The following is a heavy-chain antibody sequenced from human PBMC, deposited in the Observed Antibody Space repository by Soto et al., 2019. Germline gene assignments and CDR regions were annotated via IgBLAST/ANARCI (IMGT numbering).Heavy chain of an antibody. CDR2: IYYSGST. J-gene: IGHJ4*02. V-gene: IGHV4-30-4*01. CDR3: ARVNYNWIGYYFDY. CDR1: GGSISSGDYY. Sequence: PSETLSLTCTVSGGSISSGDYYWSWIRQPPGKGLEWIGYIYYSGSTYYNPSLKSRVTISVDTSKNQFSLKLSSVTAADTAVYYCARVNYNWIGYYFDYWGQGTLVTV. D-gene: IGHD1-1*01.